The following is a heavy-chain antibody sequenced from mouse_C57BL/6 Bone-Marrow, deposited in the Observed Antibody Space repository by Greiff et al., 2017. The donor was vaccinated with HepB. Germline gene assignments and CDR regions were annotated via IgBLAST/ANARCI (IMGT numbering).Heavy chain of an antibody. D-gene: IGHD3-3*01. CDR3: ARGSGLGGGYFDV. CDR2: IDPNSGGT. V-gene: IGHV1-72*01. CDR1: GYTFTSYG. Sequence: QVQLKQSGAELARPGASVKLSCKASGYTFTSYGISWVKQRPGRGLEWIGRIDPNSGGTKYNEKFKSKATLTVDKPSSTAYMQLSSLTSEDSAVYYCARGSGLGGGYFDVWGTGTTVTVSS. J-gene: IGHJ1*03.